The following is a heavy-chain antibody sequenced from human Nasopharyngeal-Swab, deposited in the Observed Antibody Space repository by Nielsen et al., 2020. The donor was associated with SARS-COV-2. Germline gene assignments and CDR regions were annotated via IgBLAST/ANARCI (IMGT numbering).Heavy chain of an antibody. J-gene: IGHJ4*02. V-gene: IGHV1-46*01. CDR1: GYTFTSYY. CDR2: INPSGGST. CDR3: AREPYVDTAMGRFDY. D-gene: IGHD5-18*01. Sequence: ASVKVSCKASGYTFTSYYMHWVQQAPGQGLEWMGIINPSGGSTSYAQKFQGRVTMTRDTSTSTVYMELSSLRSEDTAVYYCAREPYVDTAMGRFDYWGQGTLVTVSS.